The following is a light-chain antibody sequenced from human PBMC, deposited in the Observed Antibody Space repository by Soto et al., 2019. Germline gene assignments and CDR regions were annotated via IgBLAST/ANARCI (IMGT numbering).Light chain of an antibody. CDR2: DAS. V-gene: IGKV1-5*01. Sequence: DIQMTQSPSTLSASVGDRVTITCRASQSISSWLAWYQQKRGQAPRLLIYDASSLESGVPSRFSGSGSGTEFTLTISSLQPDDFATYYRQQYNSLWTFGQGTKVDIK. CDR1: QSISSW. CDR3: QQYNSLWT. J-gene: IGKJ1*01.